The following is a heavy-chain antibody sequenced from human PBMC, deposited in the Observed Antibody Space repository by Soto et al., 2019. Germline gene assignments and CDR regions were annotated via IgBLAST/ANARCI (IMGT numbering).Heavy chain of an antibody. D-gene: IGHD3-22*01. CDR2: TYYRSKWYN. V-gene: IGHV6-1*01. CDR1: GDSVSRNSAA. J-gene: IGHJ6*02. Sequence: PSQTLSLTCAVSGDSVSRNSAAWNWSRPSPSRGLEWLGRTYYRSKWYNDYAVYVKSRISINPDTSKNPFSLQLNSVTPEDTAVYYCAREVPYYDSSGYFSHFYGMDVWGQGTTVTVSS. CDR3: AREVPYYDSSGYFSHFYGMDV.